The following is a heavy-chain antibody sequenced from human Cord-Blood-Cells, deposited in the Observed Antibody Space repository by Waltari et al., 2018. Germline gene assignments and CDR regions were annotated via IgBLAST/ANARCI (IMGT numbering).Heavy chain of an antibody. CDR3: AKDGFRWADFDY. V-gene: IGHV3-30*18. CDR1: GFTFSSYG. D-gene: IGHD1-26*01. CDR2: ISYDGSNK. Sequence: QVQLVESGGGVVQPGRSLRLSCAASGFTFSSYGMHWVRQAPGKGLEWVAVISYDGSNKYYADSGKGRFTISRDNSKNTLYLQMNSLRAEDTAVYYCAKDGFRWADFDYWGQGTLVTVSS. J-gene: IGHJ4*02.